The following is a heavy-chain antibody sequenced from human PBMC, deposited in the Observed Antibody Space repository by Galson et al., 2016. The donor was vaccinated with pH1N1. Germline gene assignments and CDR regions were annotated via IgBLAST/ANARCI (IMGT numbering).Heavy chain of an antibody. CDR1: GYSFTSQW. V-gene: IGHV5-51*03. CDR2: VNPGGSTI. D-gene: IGHD4-17*01. CDR3: ARQYDFGDYRGDAFEI. Sequence: QSGAEVKKPGESLKISCKASGYSFTSQWIAWVRQVPGKGLEWVGVVNPGGSTIRYSPPFQGQVTISSDKTINIAYLQWISLWASDTATYYCARQYDFGDYRGDAFEIWGQGTVVIVSS. J-gene: IGHJ3*02.